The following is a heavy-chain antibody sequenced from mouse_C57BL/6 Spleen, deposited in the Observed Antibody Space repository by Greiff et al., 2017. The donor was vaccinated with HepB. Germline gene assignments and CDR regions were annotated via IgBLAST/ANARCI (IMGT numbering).Heavy chain of an antibody. CDR3: ARKGYYDYDGGVYYAMDY. V-gene: IGHV1-39*01. D-gene: IGHD2-4*01. CDR2: INPNYGTT. J-gene: IGHJ4*01. CDR1: GYSFTDYN. Sequence: QLQESGPELVKPGASVKISCKASGYSFTDYNMNWVKQSNGKSLEWIGVINPNYGTTSYNQKFKGKATLTVDQSSSTAYMQLNSLTSEDSAVYYCARKGYYDYDGGVYYAMDYWGQGTSVTVSS.